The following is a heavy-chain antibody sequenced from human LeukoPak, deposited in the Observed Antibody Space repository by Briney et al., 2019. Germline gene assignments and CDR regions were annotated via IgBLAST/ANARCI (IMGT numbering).Heavy chain of an antibody. V-gene: IGHV5-51*01. J-gene: IGHJ4*02. Sequence: GGSLKISFKGSGYRFTTYWIGWVRPMPGKGLEGMGIIYPGDSDASYSPSFQGQVTISAHKSISTAHLQWSSLKASDTAMYYCARQGGSFLSNFDYWGQGTLVTVSS. CDR2: IYPGDSDA. CDR1: GYRFTTYW. CDR3: ARQGGSFLSNFDY. D-gene: IGHD1-26*01.